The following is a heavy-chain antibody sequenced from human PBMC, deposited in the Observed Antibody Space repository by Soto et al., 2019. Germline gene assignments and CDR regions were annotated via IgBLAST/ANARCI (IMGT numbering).Heavy chain of an antibody. CDR2: INGGNGNT. CDR1: GYTFTNYA. J-gene: IGHJ4*02. D-gene: IGHD7-27*01. CDR3: ARQRGTGCFDY. Sequence: ASVKVSCKASGYTFTNYAMQWVRQAPGQRLEWMGWINGGNGNTKFSQKFQGRVTITRDTSASTAYMELSSLRSEDTAVYYCARQRGTGCFDYWGQGTLVTVSS. V-gene: IGHV1-3*01.